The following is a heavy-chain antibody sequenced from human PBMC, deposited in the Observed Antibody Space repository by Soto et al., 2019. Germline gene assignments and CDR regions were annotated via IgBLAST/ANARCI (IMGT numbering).Heavy chain of an antibody. V-gene: IGHV1-18*01. Sequence: ASVKVSCKASGYTFTSYAMHWVRQAPGQGLEWMGWISAYNGNTNYAQKLQGRVTMTTDTSTSTAYMELRNLRSDDTAVYYCGRRGDYDILTGRYYYGMDVWGQGTTVTVSS. CDR2: ISAYNGNT. J-gene: IGHJ6*02. CDR1: GYTFTSYA. D-gene: IGHD3-9*01. CDR3: GRRGDYDILTGRYYYGMDV.